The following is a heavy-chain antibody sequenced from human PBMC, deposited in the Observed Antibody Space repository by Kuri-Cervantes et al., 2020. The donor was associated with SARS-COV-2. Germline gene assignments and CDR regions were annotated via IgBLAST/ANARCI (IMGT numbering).Heavy chain of an antibody. CDR2: ISGSGGST. J-gene: IGHJ4*02. CDR3: ARVRAAAGHIDY. D-gene: IGHD6-13*01. Sequence: GGSLRLSCAASGFTFSSYEMNWVRQAPGKGLEWVSAISGSGGSTYYADSVKGRFTISRDNSKNTLYLQMNSLRAEDTAVYYCARVRAAAGHIDYWGQGTLVTVSS. CDR1: GFTFSSYE. V-gene: IGHV3-23*01.